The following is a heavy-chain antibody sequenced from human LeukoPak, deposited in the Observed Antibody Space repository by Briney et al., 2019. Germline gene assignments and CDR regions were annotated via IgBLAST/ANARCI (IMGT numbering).Heavy chain of an antibody. V-gene: IGHV3-11*04. CDR3: ARVCSSTSCWGAFDI. D-gene: IGHD2-2*01. Sequence: GGSLRLSCAASGFTFSDYYMNWIRQAPGKGLEWVSYISSSGSSIYYADSVKGRFTSSRDNAKNSLYLQMNSLRAEDTAVYYCARVCSSTSCWGAFDIWGQGTMVTVSS. CDR1: GFTFSDYY. CDR2: ISSSGSSI. J-gene: IGHJ3*02.